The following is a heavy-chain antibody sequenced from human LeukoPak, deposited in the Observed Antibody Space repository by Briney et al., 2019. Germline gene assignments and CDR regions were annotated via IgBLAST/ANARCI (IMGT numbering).Heavy chain of an antibody. Sequence: GGSLRLSCVASGFTFTSYWMTWVRQAPGKGLEWVANIEKDGSEKYYYVDSVKGRFTISRDNAKNSLYLQMNSLRAEDTAVYYGARELVGYCSGGSCYSMFDPWGQGTLVTVSS. CDR2: IEKDGSEK. J-gene: IGHJ5*02. D-gene: IGHD2-15*01. CDR3: ARELVGYCSGGSCYSMFDP. V-gene: IGHV3-7*01. CDR1: GFTFTSYW.